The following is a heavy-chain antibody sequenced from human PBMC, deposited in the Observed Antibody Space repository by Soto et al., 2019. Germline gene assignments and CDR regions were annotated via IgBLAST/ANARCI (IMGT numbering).Heavy chain of an antibody. J-gene: IGHJ4*02. CDR1: GFTFSSYA. V-gene: IGHV3-23*01. D-gene: IGHD1-26*01. CDR2: ISGSGGST. Sequence: PWGSLRLSCAASGFTFSSYAMSWVRQAPGKWLEWVSAISGSGGSTYYADSVKGRFTISRDNSKNTLYLRMNSLRAEETAVYYCAHGARLPNGVSYWGQGTLVTVSS. CDR3: AHGARLPNGVSY.